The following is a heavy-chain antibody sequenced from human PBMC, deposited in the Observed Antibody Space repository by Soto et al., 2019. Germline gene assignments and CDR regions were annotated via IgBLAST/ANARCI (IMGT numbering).Heavy chain of an antibody. CDR1: GGSISSYY. Sequence: SETLSLTCTVSGGSISSYYWSWIRQPPGKGLEWIGYIYYSGSTNYNPSLKSRVTISVDTSKNQFSLKLSSVTAADTAVYYCAREAITMVRGVIIENWFDPWGQGTPVTVSS. J-gene: IGHJ5*02. CDR2: IYYSGST. D-gene: IGHD3-10*01. CDR3: AREAITMVRGVIIENWFDP. V-gene: IGHV4-59*01.